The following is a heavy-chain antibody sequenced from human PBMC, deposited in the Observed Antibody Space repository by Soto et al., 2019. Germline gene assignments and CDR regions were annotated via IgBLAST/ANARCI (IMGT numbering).Heavy chain of an antibody. CDR1: GFTFSSYA. V-gene: IGHV3-23*01. Sequence: GSLRLSCAASGFTFSSYAMSWVRQAPGKGLEWVSAISGSGGSTYYADSVKGRFTISRDNSKNTLYLQMNSLRAEDTAVYYCAKGSLYFYYYYGMDVWGQGTTVTVSS. J-gene: IGHJ6*02. CDR2: ISGSGGST. D-gene: IGHD1-26*01. CDR3: AKGSLYFYYYYGMDV.